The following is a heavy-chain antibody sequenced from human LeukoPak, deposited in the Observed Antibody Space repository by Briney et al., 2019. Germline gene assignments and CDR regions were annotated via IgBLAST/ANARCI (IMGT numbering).Heavy chain of an antibody. CDR3: ARALGVGAAQII. V-gene: IGHV1-8*01. CDR2: MNPNSGNT. D-gene: IGHD2-15*01. Sequence: ASVKVSCKPSGYTFTSYDINWVRQATGQGLEWMGWMNPNSGNTGYAQKFQGRVTMTRNTSISTAYMELSSLRSEDTAVYYCARALGVGAAQIIWGQGTMVTVSS. CDR1: GYTFTSYD. J-gene: IGHJ3*02.